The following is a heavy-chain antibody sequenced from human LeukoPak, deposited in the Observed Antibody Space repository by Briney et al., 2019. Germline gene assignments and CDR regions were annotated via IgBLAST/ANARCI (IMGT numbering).Heavy chain of an antibody. CDR2: IWYDGSNK. D-gene: IGHD3-10*01. V-gene: IGHV3-30*02. J-gene: IGHJ6*02. CDR3: AKDPRGGYYYGMDV. Sequence: GGSLRLSCAASGFTFSSYGMHWVRQAPGKGLEWVAVIWYDGSNKYYADSVKGRFTVSRDNSKNTLYLQMNSLRAEDTAVYYCAKDPRGGYYYGMDVWGQGTTVTVSS. CDR1: GFTFSSYG.